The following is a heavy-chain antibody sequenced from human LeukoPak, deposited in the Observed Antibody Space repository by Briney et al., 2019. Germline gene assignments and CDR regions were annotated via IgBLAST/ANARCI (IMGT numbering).Heavy chain of an antibody. D-gene: IGHD6-19*01. CDR3: ASGGIAVAGTGPYFQH. CDR1: GFTFSSYE. CDR2: ISSSGSTI. V-gene: IGHV3-48*03. J-gene: IGHJ1*01. Sequence: GGSLRLSCAASGFTFSSYEMNWVRQAPGQGLEWVSYISSSGSTIYYADSVKGRFTISRDNAKNSLYLQMNSLRAEDTAVYYCASGGIAVAGTGPYFQHWGQGTLVTVSS.